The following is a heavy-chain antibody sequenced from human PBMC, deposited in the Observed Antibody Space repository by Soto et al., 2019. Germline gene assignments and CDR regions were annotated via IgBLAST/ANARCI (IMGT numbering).Heavy chain of an antibody. D-gene: IGHD2-15*01. CDR3: AKDLRYCSGGSCYSTYFDY. CDR2: ISYDGSNK. V-gene: IGHV3-30*18. Sequence: QVQLVESGGGVVQPGRSLRLSCAASGFTFSSYGMHWVRQAPGKGLEWVAVISYDGSNKYYADSVKGRFTISRDNSKNSLYLQMNSLRAEDTAVYYCAKDLRYCSGGSCYSTYFDYRGQGTLVTVSS. CDR1: GFTFSSYG. J-gene: IGHJ4*02.